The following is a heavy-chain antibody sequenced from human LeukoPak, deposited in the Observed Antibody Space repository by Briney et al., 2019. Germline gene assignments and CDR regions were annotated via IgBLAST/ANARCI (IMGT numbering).Heavy chain of an antibody. J-gene: IGHJ5*02. V-gene: IGHV3-21*01. D-gene: IGHD3-22*01. Sequence: GGSLRLSCAASGFTFSSYSMNWVRQAPGKGLEWVSSISSSSSYIYYADSVKGRFTISRDNAKNSLYLQMNSLRAEDTAVYYCARDSSPWYYYDRSGSNGFDPWGQGTLVTVSS. CDR3: ARDSSPWYYYDRSGSNGFDP. CDR1: GFTFSSYS. CDR2: ISSSSSYI.